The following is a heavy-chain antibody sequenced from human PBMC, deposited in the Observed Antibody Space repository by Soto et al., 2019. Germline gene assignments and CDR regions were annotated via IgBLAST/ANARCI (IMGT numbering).Heavy chain of an antibody. D-gene: IGHD6-19*01. Sequence: SVKVSCKASGGTFSSYTISWVRQAPGQGLEWMGRIIPILGIANYAQKFQGRVTMTRDTSTSTVYMELSSLRSEDTAVYYCARDQIISGWYGRGSMDVWGQGTTVTVSS. CDR2: IIPILGIA. J-gene: IGHJ6*02. CDR3: ARDQIISGWYGRGSMDV. CDR1: GGTFSSYT. V-gene: IGHV1-69*04.